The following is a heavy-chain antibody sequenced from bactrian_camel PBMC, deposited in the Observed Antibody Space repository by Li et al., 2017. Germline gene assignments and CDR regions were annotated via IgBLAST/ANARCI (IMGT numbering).Heavy chain of an antibody. J-gene: IGHJ6*01. CDR2: IVLGGGTV. D-gene: IGHD3*01. CDR3: AADQYPMGCESKRDFNY. CDR1: GNTLTSSC. V-gene: IGHV3S53*01. Sequence: HVQLVESGGGSVQAGGSLRLSCAASGNTLTSSCMAWFRQVPGKERERVARIVLGGGTVRYADSVKGRFTISKDNAKSTLYLQMNSLKPGDTAMYSCAADQYPMGCESKRDFNYWGQGTQVTVS.